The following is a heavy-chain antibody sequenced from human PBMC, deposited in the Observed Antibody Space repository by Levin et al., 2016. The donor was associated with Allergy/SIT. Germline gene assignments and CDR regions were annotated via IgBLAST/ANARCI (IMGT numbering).Heavy chain of an antibody. J-gene: IGHJ6*03. D-gene: IGHD2-2*02. V-gene: IGHV4-39*01. Sequence: WIRQPPGKGLEWIGSIYYSGSTYYNPSLKSRVTISVDTSKNQFSLKLSSVTAADTAVYYCARGGVVVVPAAIRYYYYYYMDVWGKGTTVTVSS. CDR2: IYYSGST. CDR3: ARGGVVVVPAAIRYYYYYYMDV.